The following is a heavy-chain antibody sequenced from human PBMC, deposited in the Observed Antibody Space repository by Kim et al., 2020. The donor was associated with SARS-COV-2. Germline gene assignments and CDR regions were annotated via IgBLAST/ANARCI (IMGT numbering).Heavy chain of an antibody. Sequence: GGSLRLSCAASGFTFSTYGMHWVRQAPGKGLEWVAVIWNDGSTKYYADSVKGRFTISRDNSKNTLSLQMNSLRAEDTAVYYCARADYGANPGTFYFYGLDVWGQGTTVTVSS. CDR3: ARADYGANPGTFYFYGLDV. CDR1: GFTFSTYG. J-gene: IGHJ6*02. CDR2: IWNDGSTK. D-gene: IGHD4-17*01. V-gene: IGHV3-33*01.